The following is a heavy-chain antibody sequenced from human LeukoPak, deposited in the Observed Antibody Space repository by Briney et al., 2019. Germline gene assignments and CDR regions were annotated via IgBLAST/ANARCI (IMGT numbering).Heavy chain of an antibody. D-gene: IGHD3-10*01. J-gene: IGHJ6*04. CDR3: ARRVYYGWGSYYAMDV. Sequence: GHPRKISGRGSEYSFTSYWIGGVRKMPGKGLEWMGIMYPGNSDTRNSTSFQGQVTISADKSMSPAYLKWSGLNASDTALYYCARRVYYGWGSYYAMDVWGKGTTVTVSS. CDR2: MYPGNSDT. V-gene: IGHV5-51*01. CDR1: EYSFTSYW.